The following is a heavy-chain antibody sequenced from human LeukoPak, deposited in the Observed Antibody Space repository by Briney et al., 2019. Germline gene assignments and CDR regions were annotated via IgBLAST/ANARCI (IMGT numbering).Heavy chain of an antibody. CDR3: ARVVVRFWSGYPIDY. D-gene: IGHD3-3*01. Sequence: PSETLSLTCAVSGYSISSGYYWGWIRQPPGKGLEWIGSIYHSGSTYYNPSLKSRVTISVDTSKNQFSLKLSSVTAADTAVYYCARVVVRFWSGYPIDYWGQGTLVTVSS. CDR1: GYSISSGYY. V-gene: IGHV4-38-2*01. CDR2: IYHSGST. J-gene: IGHJ4*02.